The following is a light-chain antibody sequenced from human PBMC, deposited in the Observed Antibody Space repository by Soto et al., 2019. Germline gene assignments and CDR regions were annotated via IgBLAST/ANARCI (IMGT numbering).Light chain of an antibody. J-gene: IGKJ5*01. Sequence: EVVLTQSPVTLSLSPGERATLSCSASQSFRGLLACYQQKPGQAPRLLIYDAYNRATGIPPRFSGSGSGTDFSLTISILEPEDSAVYYCQQRHMWPITFGQGTRLEI. V-gene: IGKV3-11*01. CDR3: QQRHMWPIT. CDR1: QSFRGL. CDR2: DAY.